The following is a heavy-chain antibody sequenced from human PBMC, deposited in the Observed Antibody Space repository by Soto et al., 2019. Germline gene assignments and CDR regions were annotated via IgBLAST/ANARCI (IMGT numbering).Heavy chain of an antibody. D-gene: IGHD2-2*01. J-gene: IGHJ5*01. CDR2: IKQDGSDK. V-gene: IGHV3-7*01. CDR1: GFTFSTYW. Sequence: EVQLVESGGGLVQPGGSLRLSCAASGFTFSTYWMNWVRQAPGKGLEWVANIKQDGSDKHYMDSVKGRFTISRDNAKNSLYPQMNSLRAEDTAVYYCVRELMLPSRVADWFDSWGQGTLVTVSS. CDR3: VRELMLPSRVADWFDS.